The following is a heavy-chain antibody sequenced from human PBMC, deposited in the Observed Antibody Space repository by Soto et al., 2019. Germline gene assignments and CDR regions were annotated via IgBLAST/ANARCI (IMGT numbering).Heavy chain of an antibody. V-gene: IGHV3-30-3*01. CDR2: ISYDGGNT. CDR1: GFTFSSYA. J-gene: IGHJ4*02. D-gene: IGHD6-25*01. Sequence: GGSLRLSCAASGFTFSSYAMSWVRQAPGKGLEWVAVISYDGGNTYYADSVKGRFTISRDNSKNTLYLQMNSLRAEDTAVYYCARVLGGRYFDYWGQGTLVTVYS. CDR3: ARVLGGRYFDY.